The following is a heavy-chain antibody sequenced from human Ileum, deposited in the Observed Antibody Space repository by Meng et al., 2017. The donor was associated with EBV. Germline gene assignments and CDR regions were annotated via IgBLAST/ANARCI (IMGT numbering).Heavy chain of an antibody. D-gene: IGHD3-3*01. V-gene: IGHV4-39*01. J-gene: IGHJ4*02. CDR2: IYYSGST. Sequence: QPQPHVSGPGLVKPSETPSLPCAVSGDSISSSNHWWGWIRQPPGKGLEWVGTIYYSGSTFYNPSLKSRVTISLDTSKNQFSLKVSSVTAADTAVYYCARRYYGVPFDNWGQGTLVTVSS. CDR3: ARRYYGVPFDN. CDR1: GDSISSSNHW.